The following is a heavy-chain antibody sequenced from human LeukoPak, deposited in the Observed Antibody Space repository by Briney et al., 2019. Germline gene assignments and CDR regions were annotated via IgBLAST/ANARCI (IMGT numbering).Heavy chain of an antibody. CDR3: ANTPLLGYCSSTSCYTWFDP. CDR1: GGTFSSYA. D-gene: IGHD2-2*02. CDR2: IIPILGIA. Sequence: ASVKVSCKASGGTFSSYAISWVRQAPGQGLEWMGRIIPILGIANYAQKFQGRVTITADKSTSTAYMELSSLRSEDTAAYYCANTPLLGYCSSTSCYTWFDPWGQGTLVTVSS. J-gene: IGHJ5*02. V-gene: IGHV1-69*04.